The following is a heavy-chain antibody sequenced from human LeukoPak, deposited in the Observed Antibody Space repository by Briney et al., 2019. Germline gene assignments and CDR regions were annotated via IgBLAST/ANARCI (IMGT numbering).Heavy chain of an antibody. CDR2: INPNSGGT. CDR3: ARGTALGNPWFDP. Sequence: ASVKVSFKASGYSFTDYYMHWVRQAPGQGLEWMGWINPNSGGTNYIQKFQGRVTMTRDTSISTAYMELSGLRSDDTAVYYCARGTALGNPWFDPWGQGTLVTVSS. D-gene: IGHD6-13*01. V-gene: IGHV1-2*02. CDR1: GYSFTDYY. J-gene: IGHJ5*02.